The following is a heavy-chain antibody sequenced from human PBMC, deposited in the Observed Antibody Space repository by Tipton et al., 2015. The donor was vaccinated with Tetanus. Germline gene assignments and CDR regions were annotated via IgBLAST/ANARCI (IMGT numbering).Heavy chain of an antibody. CDR2: IKQDGSEK. CDR1: GFTFSSYW. J-gene: IGHJ6*02. Sequence: CAASGFTFSSYWMSWVRQAPGKGLEWVANIKQDGSEKYYVDSVKGRFTISRDNAKNSLYLQMNSLRAEDTAVYYCARSYCSSTSCPYGMDVWGQGTTVTVSS. V-gene: IGHV3-7*01. D-gene: IGHD2-2*01. CDR3: ARSYCSSTSCPYGMDV.